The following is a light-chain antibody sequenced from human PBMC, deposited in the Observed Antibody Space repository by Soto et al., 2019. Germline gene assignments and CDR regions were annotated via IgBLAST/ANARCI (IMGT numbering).Light chain of an antibody. V-gene: IGLV2-14*03. Sequence: QSALTQPASVSGSPGQSITISCTGTTSDIGGYKYVSWYQHHPGKAPKLMIYDVSNRPSGVSTRFSGSKSGNTASLTISGLQAEDEADYYCSSYTSSSTLVFGGGTKVTVL. CDR1: TSDIGGYKY. CDR3: SSYTSSSTLV. J-gene: IGLJ2*01. CDR2: DVS.